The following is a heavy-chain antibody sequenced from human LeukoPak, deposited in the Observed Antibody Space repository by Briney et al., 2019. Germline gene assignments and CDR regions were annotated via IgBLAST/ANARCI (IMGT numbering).Heavy chain of an antibody. Sequence: LAGGSLRLSCVASGFTFSSYSMSWVRQAPGKGLEWVSYISSSSSSIYYADSVKGRFAISRDNAKNSLYLQMNSLRAEDTAIYYCARETGYDSYFDSWGQGTLVGVSS. V-gene: IGHV3-48*01. CDR1: GFTFSSYS. CDR3: ARETGYDSYFDS. D-gene: IGHD5-12*01. J-gene: IGHJ4*02. CDR2: ISSSSSSI.